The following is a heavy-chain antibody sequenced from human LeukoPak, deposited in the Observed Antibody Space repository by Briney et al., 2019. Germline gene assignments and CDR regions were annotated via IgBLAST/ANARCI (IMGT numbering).Heavy chain of an antibody. D-gene: IGHD3-10*01. V-gene: IGHV1-18*01. J-gene: IGHJ3*01. CDR2: ISAYNGNT. CDR1: GYTITSYG. Sequence: GASVKVSCKASGYTITSYGISWVRQAPGQGLEWMGWISAYNGNTNYAQRFQGRLTMTTDSSTSTAYMDLKSLRSDDTAMYYCARNLHFGSGSYSLPPLDLWGKGTKVPFSS. CDR3: ARNLHFGSGSYSLPPLDL.